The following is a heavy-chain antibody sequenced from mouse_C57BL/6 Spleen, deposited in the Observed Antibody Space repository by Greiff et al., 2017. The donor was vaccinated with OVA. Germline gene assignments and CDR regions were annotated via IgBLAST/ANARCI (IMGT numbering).Heavy chain of an antibody. V-gene: IGHV1-52*01. CDR1: GYTFTSYW. D-gene: IGHD1-1*01. Sequence: QVQLQQPGAELVRPGSSVKLSCKASGYTFTSYWMHWVKQRPIQGLEWIGNIDPSDSETHYNQKFKDKATLTVDKSSSTAYMQLSSLTSADSAVYYCARGYYASYYFDYWGQGTTLTVSS. CDR2: IDPSDSET. J-gene: IGHJ2*01. CDR3: ARGYYASYYFDY.